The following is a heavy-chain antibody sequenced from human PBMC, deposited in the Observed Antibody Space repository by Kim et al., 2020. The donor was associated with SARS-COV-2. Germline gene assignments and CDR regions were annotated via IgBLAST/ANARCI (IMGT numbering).Heavy chain of an antibody. J-gene: IGHJ4*02. D-gene: IGHD6-13*01. CDR3: AREGSSWKKFDY. Sequence: NYAQKLQGRVTMTTDTSTSTAYMELRSLRSDDTAVYYCAREGSSWKKFDYWGQGTLVTVSS. V-gene: IGHV1-18*01.